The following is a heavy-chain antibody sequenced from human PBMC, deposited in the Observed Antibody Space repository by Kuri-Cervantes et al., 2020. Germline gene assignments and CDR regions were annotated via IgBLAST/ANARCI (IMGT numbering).Heavy chain of an antibody. J-gene: IGHJ4*02. D-gene: IGHD3-22*01. CDR3: ARPLYPYDSSGYLDY. Sequence: LSLTCVVSGLTFIRYAMHWVRQAPGKGLEWVAVISCDGSNKYYADSVKGRFTISRDNSKNTLYLQMNSLRAEDTAVYYCARPLYPYDSSGYLDYWGQGTLVTVSS. CDR2: ISCDGSNK. V-gene: IGHV3-30-3*01. CDR1: GLTFIRYA.